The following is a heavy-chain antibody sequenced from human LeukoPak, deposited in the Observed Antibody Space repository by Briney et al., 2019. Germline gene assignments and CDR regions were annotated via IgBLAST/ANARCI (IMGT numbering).Heavy chain of an antibody. J-gene: IGHJ4*02. CDR2: SQDRINA. D-gene: IGHD4-17*01. CDR3: AREGSLTTFD. V-gene: IGHV4-59*01. Sequence: PETLSLSCILSVDSITTYYMTWVREPPGHGLEWMGYSQDRINADYNPSLKSRVTISVDTANIQCSVRLSSVTAADTDMYYCAREGSLTTFDWGQGTLVSVSS. CDR1: VDSITTYY.